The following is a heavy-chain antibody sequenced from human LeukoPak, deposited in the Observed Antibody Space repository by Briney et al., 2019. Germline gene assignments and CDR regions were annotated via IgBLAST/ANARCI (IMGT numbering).Heavy chain of an antibody. CDR3: ARGSRLRLGELSLEYYFDY. V-gene: IGHV4-39*07. CDR1: GGSISSYY. D-gene: IGHD3-16*02. Sequence: SETLSLTCTVSGGSISSYYWGWIRRPPGKGLEWIGSIYYSGSTYYNPSLKSRVTISVDTSKNQFSLKLSSVTAADTAVYYCARGSRLRLGELSLEYYFDYWGQGTLVTVSS. J-gene: IGHJ4*02. CDR2: IYYSGST.